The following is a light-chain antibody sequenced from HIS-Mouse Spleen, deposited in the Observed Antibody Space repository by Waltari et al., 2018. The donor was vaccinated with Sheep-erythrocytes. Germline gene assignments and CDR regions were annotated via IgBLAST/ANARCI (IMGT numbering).Light chain of an antibody. Sequence: SYELTQPPSVSVSLGQMARITCSGEALPKKYAYWYQQKPGQFPVLVIYKDSERPSGIPERLAGSSSGKIVTLTISGVQAEDEADYYCLSADSSGTYYVFGTGTKVTVL. CDR1: ALPKKY. CDR2: KDS. CDR3: LSADSSGTYYV. J-gene: IGLJ1*01. V-gene: IGLV3-16*01.